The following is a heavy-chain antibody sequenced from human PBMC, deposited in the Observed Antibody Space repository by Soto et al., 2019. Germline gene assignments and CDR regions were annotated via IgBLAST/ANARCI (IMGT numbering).Heavy chain of an antibody. CDR2: IYYSGST. V-gene: IGHV4-39*01. J-gene: IGHJ4*02. CDR1: GGSIGSSSYY. Sequence: SETLSLTCTASGGSIGSSSYYWGWIRQPPGKGLEWIGTIYYSGSTYYNPSLKSPVTISVDTSQNQFSLKLSSVTAADTAVYYCARHSGLAKHFDYWGQGTLVTVSS. D-gene: IGHD3-22*01. CDR3: ARHSGLAKHFDY.